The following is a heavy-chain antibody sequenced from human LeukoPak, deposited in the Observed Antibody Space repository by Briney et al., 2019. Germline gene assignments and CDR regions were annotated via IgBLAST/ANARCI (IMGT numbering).Heavy chain of an antibody. CDR3: ARGPHDYVWGSYRVSYYMDV. V-gene: IGHV4-59*01. CDR2: IYYSGST. CDR1: GGSISSYY. Sequence: SETLSLTCTVSGGSISSYYWSWIRQPPGKGLEWIGYIYYSGSTNYNPSLKSRVTISVDTSKNQFSLKLSSVTAADTAVYYCARGPHDYVWGSYRVSYYMDVWGKGTTVTISS. J-gene: IGHJ6*03. D-gene: IGHD3-16*02.